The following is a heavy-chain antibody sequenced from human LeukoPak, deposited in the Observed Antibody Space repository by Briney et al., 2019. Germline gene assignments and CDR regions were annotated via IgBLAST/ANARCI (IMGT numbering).Heavy chain of an antibody. J-gene: IGHJ4*02. CDR1: GFIFRDYA. CDR2: ISDNGGGP. Sequence: GSLRLSCVVSGFIFRDYAMSWVRQAPGEGLEWVAGISDNGGGPYYADSLKGRFTISRDNSKNILYLQMNSLRAEDTAVYYCVKDSPPRYSGSPPAYWGQGTLVTVSS. D-gene: IGHD1-26*01. CDR3: VKDSPPRYSGSPPAY. V-gene: IGHV3-23*01.